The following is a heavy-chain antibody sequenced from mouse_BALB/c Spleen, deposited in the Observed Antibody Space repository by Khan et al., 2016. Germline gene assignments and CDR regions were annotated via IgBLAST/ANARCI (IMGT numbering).Heavy chain of an antibody. V-gene: IGHV1S136*01. CDR2: INPHNDGI. D-gene: IGHD2-14*01. CDR3: ARDYRYDWDVMDY. J-gene: IGHJ4*01. CDR1: GYPFTNYI. Sequence: VQLQQSGPELVKPGASVKMSCKTSGYPFTNYILHWVKQKPGQGLEWIGYINPHNDGIKYNEKFKGKATLTSDKSSSTAYMDLSSLTSEDSAVDYCARDYRYDWDVMDYWGQGTSVTVSS.